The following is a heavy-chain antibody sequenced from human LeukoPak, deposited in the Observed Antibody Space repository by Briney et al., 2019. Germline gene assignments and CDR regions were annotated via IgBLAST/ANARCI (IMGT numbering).Heavy chain of an antibody. CDR2: ISTTSGSYI. Sequence: PGGSLRLSCAASGFTFGSYSMNWVRQVPGKGLEWVSFISTTSGSYIYYADSVKGRFTISRDNSKNTLYLQMNSLRAEDTAVYYCAKNLWFGEYNDYWGQGTLVTVSS. CDR1: GFTFGSYS. CDR3: AKNLWFGEYNDY. J-gene: IGHJ4*02. D-gene: IGHD3-10*01. V-gene: IGHV3-21*04.